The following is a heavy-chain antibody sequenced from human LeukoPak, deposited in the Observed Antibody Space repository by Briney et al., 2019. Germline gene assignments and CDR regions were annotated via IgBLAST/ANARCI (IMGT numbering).Heavy chain of an antibody. Sequence: GGSLRLSCAPSGFTFSSYGMHWVRQAPGKGLGWVAFIRSDGSNKNYAGSVKGPFTISRDNSKNPLYLQMNSLRAENTAVYYCAKDSANGSNFCFDYWGQGTLVTVSS. D-gene: IGHD4-11*01. CDR2: IRSDGSNK. J-gene: IGHJ4*02. V-gene: IGHV3-30*02. CDR3: AKDSANGSNFCFDY. CDR1: GFTFSSYG.